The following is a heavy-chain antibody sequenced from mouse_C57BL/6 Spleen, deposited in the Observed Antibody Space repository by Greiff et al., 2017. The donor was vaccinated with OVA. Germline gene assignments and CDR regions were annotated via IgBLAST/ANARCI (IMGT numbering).Heavy chain of an antibody. CDR1: GYAFSSYW. D-gene: IGHD1-1*01. CDR3: ARTTVAPYAMDC. Sequence: QVQLQQSGAELVKPGASVKISCKASGYAFSSYWMNWVKQRPGKGLEWIGQIYPGDGDTNYNGKFKGKATLTADKSSSTAYMQLSSLTSEDSAVYFCARTTVAPYAMDCWGQGTSVTVSS. CDR2: IYPGDGDT. V-gene: IGHV1-80*01. J-gene: IGHJ4*01.